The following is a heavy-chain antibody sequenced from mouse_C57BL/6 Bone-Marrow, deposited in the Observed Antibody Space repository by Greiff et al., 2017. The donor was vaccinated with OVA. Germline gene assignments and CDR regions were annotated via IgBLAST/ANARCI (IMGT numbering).Heavy chain of an antibody. CDR3: ARSPPDDYGSSYDFDD. V-gene: IGHV1-9*01. CDR1: GYTFTGYW. Sequence: VQLQQSGAELMKPGASVKLSCKASGYTFTGYWIEWVKQRPGHGLEWIGVILPGSGSTNYNEKFKGKATFTADTSSNAAYMQLSSLTTEDSAIYYCARSPPDDYGSSYDFDDWGQGTTLTVSA. CDR2: ILPGSGST. J-gene: IGHJ2*01. D-gene: IGHD1-1*01.